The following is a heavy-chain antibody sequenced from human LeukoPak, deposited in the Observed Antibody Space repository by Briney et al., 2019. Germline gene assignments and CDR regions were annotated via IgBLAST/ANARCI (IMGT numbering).Heavy chain of an antibody. Sequence: GGSLRLSCVASGFTFDTYAMSWVRQFPGKGLEWISTIAGIGYPFVVDSVKGRFTISRDNLRNTLSLQLNSLRPDDTAIYFCAKDAPYHFFDSWGQGALVTVSS. CDR3: AKDAPYHFFDS. CDR2: IAGIGYP. V-gene: IGHV3-23*01. D-gene: IGHD3-16*01. J-gene: IGHJ4*02. CDR1: GFTFDTYA.